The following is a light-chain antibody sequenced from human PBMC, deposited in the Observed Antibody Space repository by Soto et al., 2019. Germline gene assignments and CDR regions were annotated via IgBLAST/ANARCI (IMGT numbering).Light chain of an antibody. Sequence: DIQMTQSPFTLSASVGDRVTITCRASQSISRWLAWYQQKPGKAPSLLIYGVSSLQSGVPSRFSGRGSGTEYTLTISSLQPDDFATYYCQQYNSYSPPTFGQGTKVEIK. CDR1: QSISRW. V-gene: IGKV1-5*01. CDR2: GVS. J-gene: IGKJ1*01. CDR3: QQYNSYSPPT.